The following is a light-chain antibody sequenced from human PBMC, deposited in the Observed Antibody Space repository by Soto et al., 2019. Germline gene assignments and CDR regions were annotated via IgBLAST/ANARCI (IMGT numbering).Light chain of an antibody. V-gene: IGKV3-20*01. CDR3: QQYGNSPPAT. CDR2: GAS. Sequence: EIALTQSPGTLSLSLGERATLSCRASQSVGGSYIAWYQQKPGQAPRLLVYGASIRGAGIPDRFSGSGSGTEFTLTISRLEPEDFATYYCQQYGNSPPATFGQGTKVDVK. J-gene: IGKJ1*01. CDR1: QSVGGSY.